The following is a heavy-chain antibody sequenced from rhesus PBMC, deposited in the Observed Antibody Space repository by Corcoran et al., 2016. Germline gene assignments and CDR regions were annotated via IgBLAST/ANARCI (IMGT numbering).Heavy chain of an antibody. CDR2: NFDMIGNA. CDR1: GGSISGGYG. V-gene: IGHV4S7*01. J-gene: IGHJ6*01. Sequence: QVQLQESGPGLVKPSETLSLTCAVSGGSISGGYGWSGIRQPPGTGWVGFGHNFDMIGNAYSNPTLRSRVTITRDTTKNQFSLKLSSVTAADTAVYYCARHGPTTTVNVHGLDSWGQGVVVTVSS. D-gene: IGHD4-35*01. CDR3: ARHGPTTTVNVHGLDS.